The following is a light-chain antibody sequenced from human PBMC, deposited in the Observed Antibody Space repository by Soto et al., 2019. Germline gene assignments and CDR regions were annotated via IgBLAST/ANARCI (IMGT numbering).Light chain of an antibody. Sequence: AIRMTQSPSSFSASTGDRVTITCRASQGISSYLAWYQQKPGKAPKLLIYKASSLQSGVPSRFSGSGSGTEFTLTISSLQPDDFGRYYCQQYNSYPLTFGGGTKVDIK. V-gene: IGKV1-8*01. CDR3: QQYNSYPLT. CDR2: KAS. CDR1: QGISSY. J-gene: IGKJ4*01.